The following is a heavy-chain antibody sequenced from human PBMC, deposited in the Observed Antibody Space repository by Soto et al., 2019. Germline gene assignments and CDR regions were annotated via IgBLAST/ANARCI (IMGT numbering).Heavy chain of an antibody. J-gene: IGHJ6*02. CDR1: GFTFSNYA. Sequence: GGSLRLSCAASGFTFSNYAMYWVRQAPGKGLEWVAVISNDGTNKYYADSVKGRFTISRDNSKTTLYLQMNSLRAEDTAVYYCARDQMGGYTGYDHAYYYYYFMDVWGHGTTVTVYS. CDR2: ISNDGTNK. V-gene: IGHV3-30-3*01. CDR3: ARDQMGGYTGYDHAYYYYYFMDV. D-gene: IGHD5-12*01.